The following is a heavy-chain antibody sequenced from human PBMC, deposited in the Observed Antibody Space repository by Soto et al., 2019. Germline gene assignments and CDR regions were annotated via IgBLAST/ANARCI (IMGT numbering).Heavy chain of an antibody. Sequence: QLQLQESGPGLVKPSETLSLTCTVSGGSISSSSYYWGWIRQPPGKGLEWIGSIYYSGSTYYNPSLKSRVTLSVDTSKNQFSLKLSSVTAADTAVYYCARRLWSGFSEYWGQGTLVTVSS. CDR1: GGSISSSSYY. CDR2: IYYSGST. D-gene: IGHD3-3*01. J-gene: IGHJ4*02. V-gene: IGHV4-39*01. CDR3: ARRLWSGFSEY.